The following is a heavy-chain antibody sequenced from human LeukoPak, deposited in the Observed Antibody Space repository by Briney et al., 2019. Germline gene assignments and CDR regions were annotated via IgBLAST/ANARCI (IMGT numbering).Heavy chain of an antibody. CDR1: GFTFSDYY. D-gene: IGHD2-21*02. J-gene: IGHJ4*02. CDR3: AKSPPDVYCGGDCYLDY. Sequence: GGSLRLSCAASGFTFSDYYMSWIRQAPGKGLEWVSAISGSGGSTYYADSVKGRFTISRDNSKNTLYLQMNSLRAEDTAVYYCAKSPPDVYCGGDCYLDYWGQGTLVTVSS. CDR2: ISGSGGST. V-gene: IGHV3-23*01.